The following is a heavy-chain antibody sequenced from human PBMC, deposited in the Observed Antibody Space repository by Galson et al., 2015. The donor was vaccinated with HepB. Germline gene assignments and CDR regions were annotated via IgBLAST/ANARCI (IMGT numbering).Heavy chain of an antibody. V-gene: IGHV1-18*01. CDR3: ARDPRPYSSGWYKYYYYYYMDV. Sequence: SVKVSCKASGYTFTSYGISWVRQAPGQGLEWMGWISAYNGNTNYAQKLQGRVTMTTDTSTSTAYMELRSLRSDDTAVYYCARDPRPYSSGWYKYYYYYYMDVWGKGTTVTVSS. CDR1: GYTFTSYG. CDR2: ISAYNGNT. J-gene: IGHJ6*03. D-gene: IGHD6-19*01.